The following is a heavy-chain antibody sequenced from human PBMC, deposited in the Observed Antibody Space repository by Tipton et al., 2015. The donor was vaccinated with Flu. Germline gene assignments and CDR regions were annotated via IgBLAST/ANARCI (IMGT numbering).Heavy chain of an antibody. CDR1: GDSITSYY. CDR3: ARARAPYYYYAMDV. J-gene: IGHJ6*02. V-gene: IGHV4-59*01. CDR2: IYNSGIS. Sequence: PGLVKPSETLTLTCTVSGDSITSYYWSWIRQPPGKGLEWIGYIYNSGISDYNPSLKSRLTISVDSSKNQFSLKMTSMTAADTAVYYCARARAPYYYYAMDVWGQGTSVTVSS.